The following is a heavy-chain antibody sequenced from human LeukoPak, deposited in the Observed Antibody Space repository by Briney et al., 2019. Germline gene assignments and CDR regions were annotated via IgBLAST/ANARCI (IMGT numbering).Heavy chain of an antibody. CDR3: ARTLTVMYVDIVATFWPYFDY. CDR2: IYWNDDK. J-gene: IGHJ4*02. Sequence: SGPTLVNPTQTLTLTCTFSGFSLSTSGVGMGWIRQPPGKALEWLALIYWNDDKRYSPSLKSRLTITKDTSKNQVVLTMTNMDPVDTATYYCARTLTVMYVDIVATFWPYFDYWGQGTLVTVSS. V-gene: IGHV2-5*01. CDR1: GFSLSTSGVG. D-gene: IGHD5-12*01.